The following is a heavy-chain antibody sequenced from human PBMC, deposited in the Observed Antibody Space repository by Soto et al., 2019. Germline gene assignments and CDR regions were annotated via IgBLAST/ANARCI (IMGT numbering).Heavy chain of an antibody. V-gene: IGHV1-69*02. J-gene: IGHJ4*02. CDR1: GGTFSSYT. Sequence: QVQLVQSGAEVKKPGSSVKVSCKASGGTFSSYTISWVRQAPGQGIEWMGRIIPILGIANYAQKFQGRVTITAEKSTSTAYMELSSLRSEDTAVYYCARGGITMVRGVIHYWGQGTLVTVSS. D-gene: IGHD3-10*01. CDR2: IIPILGIA. CDR3: ARGGITMVRGVIHY.